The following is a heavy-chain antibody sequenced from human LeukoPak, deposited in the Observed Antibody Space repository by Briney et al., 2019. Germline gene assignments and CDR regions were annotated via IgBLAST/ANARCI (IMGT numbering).Heavy chain of an antibody. CDR1: GASISSYEW. Sequence: TTSEILSLTCAVSGASISSYEWWSWVRQPPGKGLGWIGEIYHSGSTNYNPSLKSRVTISVDKSKNQFSLKLSSVTAADTAVYYCARDGVLPLDYWGQGTLVTVSS. J-gene: IGHJ4*02. CDR3: ARDGVLPLDY. CDR2: IYHSGST. V-gene: IGHV4-4*02. D-gene: IGHD2/OR15-2a*01.